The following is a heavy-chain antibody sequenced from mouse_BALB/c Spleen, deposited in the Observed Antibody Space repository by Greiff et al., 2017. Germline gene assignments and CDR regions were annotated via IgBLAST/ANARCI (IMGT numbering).Heavy chain of an antibody. CDR2: INPSTGYT. D-gene: IGHD1-1*01. CDR3: ARAGGRSGYYAMDY. J-gene: IGHJ4*01. Sequence: VQLQQSGAELAKPGASVKMSCKASGYTFTSYWMHWVKQRPGQGLEWIGYINPSTGYTEYNQKFKDKATLTADKSSSTAYMQLSSLTSEDSAVYYCARAGGRSGYYAMDYWGQGTSVTVSS. CDR1: GYTFTSYW. V-gene: IGHV1-7*01.